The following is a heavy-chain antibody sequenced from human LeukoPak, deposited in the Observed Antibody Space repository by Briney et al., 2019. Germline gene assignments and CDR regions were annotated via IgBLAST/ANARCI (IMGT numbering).Heavy chain of an antibody. V-gene: IGHV4-39*01. D-gene: IGHD2-15*01. Sequence: SETLPLTCTVSGGSISSSSYYWGWIRQPPGQGLEWFGSIYYSGSTYYNPSLKSRVTISVDASKNQFSLKLSSVTAADTAVYYCARHGVVEIPFDPWGQGTLVTVSS. CDR1: GGSISSSSYY. J-gene: IGHJ5*02. CDR3: ARHGVVEIPFDP. CDR2: IYYSGST.